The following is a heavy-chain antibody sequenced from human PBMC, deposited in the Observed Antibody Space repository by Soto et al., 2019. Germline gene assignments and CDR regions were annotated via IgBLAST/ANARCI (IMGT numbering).Heavy chain of an antibody. D-gene: IGHD1-20*01. V-gene: IGHV1-18*01. CDR3: ASVNWNDGNWFDP. CDR2: ISAENGKT. CDR1: GYTLTELS. J-gene: IGHJ5*02. Sequence: ASVKVSCKVSGYTLTELSMHWVRQAPGKGLEWMGWISAENGKTNYAQKLQGRVTMTTDTSTSTAYMELRSLRSDDTAVYYCASVNWNDGNWFDPWGQGTLVTVSS.